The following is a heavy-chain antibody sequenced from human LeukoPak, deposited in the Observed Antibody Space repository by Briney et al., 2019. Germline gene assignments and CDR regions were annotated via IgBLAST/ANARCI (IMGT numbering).Heavy chain of an antibody. D-gene: IGHD6-19*01. CDR2: ISGSGGST. V-gene: IGHV3-23*01. Sequence: GGSLRLSCAASGFTFSSYAMSWVRQAPGKGLEWVSAISGSGGSTYYADSVKGRFTISRGNSKNTLYLQMNSLRAEDTAVYYCAKEGVVAVAAHDFDYWGQGTLVTVSS. J-gene: IGHJ4*02. CDR1: GFTFSSYA. CDR3: AKEGVVAVAAHDFDY.